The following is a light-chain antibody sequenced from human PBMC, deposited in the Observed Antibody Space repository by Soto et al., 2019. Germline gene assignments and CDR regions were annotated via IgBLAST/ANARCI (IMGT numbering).Light chain of an antibody. J-gene: IGKJ1*01. V-gene: IGKV1-5*03. CDR3: QQYMSYWT. Sequence: DIQMTQSPSTLSASVGDRVTIICRASQSISSWLAWYQQKPGKAPKLLIYKASSLESGVPSRFSGSGSGTEFTLTISSLQPDDFATYYCQQYMSYWTFGQGTKVDI. CDR2: KAS. CDR1: QSISSW.